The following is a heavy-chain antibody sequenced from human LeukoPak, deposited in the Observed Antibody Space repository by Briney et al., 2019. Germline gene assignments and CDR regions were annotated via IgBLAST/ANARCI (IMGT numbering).Heavy chain of an antibody. CDR3: ARGGGLDV. D-gene: IGHD3-16*01. J-gene: IGHJ6*02. CDR1: GFTFSSCW. Sequence: GGSLRLSCAASGFTFSSCWMNWARQAPGKGLEWVASINHNGNVNYYVDSVKGRFTISRDNAKNSLYLQMSNLRAEDTAVYFCARGGGLDVWGQGATVTVSS. V-gene: IGHV3-7*03. CDR2: INHNGNVN.